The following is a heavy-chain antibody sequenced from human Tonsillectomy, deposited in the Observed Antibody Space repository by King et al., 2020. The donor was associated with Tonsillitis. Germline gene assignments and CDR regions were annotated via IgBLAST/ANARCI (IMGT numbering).Heavy chain of an antibody. CDR1: GGSIRSGSYY. J-gene: IGHJ6*03. V-gene: IGHV4-61*02. CDR2: IYTSGST. Sequence: QLQESGPGLVKPSQTLSLTCTVSGGSIRSGSYYWSWIRQPAGKGLEWIGHIYTSGSTNYNPSLKSRVTISVDTSKNQLSLKLSSVTAADTAVYYCTLSGKHIVVEHGYYTYNMDVWGKGTTVTVSS. CDR3: TLSGKHIVVEHGYYTYNMDV. D-gene: IGHD2-15*01.